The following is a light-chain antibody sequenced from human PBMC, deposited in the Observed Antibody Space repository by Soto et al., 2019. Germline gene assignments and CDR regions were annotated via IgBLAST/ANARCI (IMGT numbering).Light chain of an antibody. V-gene: IGLV4-69*01. CDR2: FNSDGSH. CDR1: SGRSTYP. Sequence: QPVLPQSPSASASLGAWVNLTCTLTSGRSTYPTAWHQQRPQKGPRFLLKFNSDGSHPKGDGIPDLSSGSSSGAERYLAISSLQSEDEADYDCQTWGTGITAFGTGTKSPS. J-gene: IGLJ1*01. CDR3: QTWGTGITA.